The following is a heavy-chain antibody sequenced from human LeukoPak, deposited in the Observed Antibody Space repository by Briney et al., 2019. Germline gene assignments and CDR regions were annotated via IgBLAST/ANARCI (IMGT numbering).Heavy chain of an antibody. V-gene: IGHV4-34*01. D-gene: IGHD2-15*01. CDR3: ARXPGXCSGGSCYSDY. CDR1: GGSFSGYY. Sequence: SETLSLTCAVYGGSFSGYYWSWIRQPPGKGLEWIGEINHSGSTNYNPSLKSRVTISVDTSKNQFSLKLSSVTAADTAVYYCARXPGXCSGGSCYSDYWGQGTLVTVSS. J-gene: IGHJ4*02. CDR2: INHSGST.